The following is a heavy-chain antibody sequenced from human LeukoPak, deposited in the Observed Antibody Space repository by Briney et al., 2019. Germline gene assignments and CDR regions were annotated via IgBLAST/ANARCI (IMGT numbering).Heavy chain of an antibody. CDR3: ARVDCSGGSCYFDY. D-gene: IGHD2-15*01. J-gene: IGHJ4*02. CDR1: GFTFSSFS. V-gene: IGHV3-48*01. CDR2: IGSGSDSI. Sequence: GGSLRLSCAASGFTFSSFSMNWVRQAPGKGLEWVSYIGSGSDSIHYADSVRGRFTISRDNAKNSLYLQMSSLRAEDTAVYYCARVDCSGGSCYFDYWGQGTLVTVSS.